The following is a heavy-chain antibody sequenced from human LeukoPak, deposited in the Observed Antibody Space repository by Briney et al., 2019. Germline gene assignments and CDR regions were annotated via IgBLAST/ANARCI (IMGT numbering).Heavy chain of an antibody. CDR1: GYTFTSYY. J-gene: IGHJ6*02. D-gene: IGHD6-13*01. V-gene: IGHV1-46*01. CDR3: ARNXXGLRDIAAAGPXYYYGMDV. Sequence: ASVKVSCKASGYTFTSYYMHWVRQAPGQGLEWMGIINPSGGSTSYAQKFQGWVTMTRDTSISTAYMELSRLRSDDTAVYYCARNXXGLRDIAAAGPXYYYGMDVWGQGTTVTVSS. CDR2: INPSGGST.